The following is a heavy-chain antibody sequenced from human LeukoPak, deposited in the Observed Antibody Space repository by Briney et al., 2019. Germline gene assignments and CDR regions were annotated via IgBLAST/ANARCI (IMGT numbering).Heavy chain of an antibody. Sequence: ASVKVSCKASGYTFTGYYMHWVRQAPGQGLEWMGWINPNSGGTNYAQKFQGRVTMTRDTSISTAYMELSRLRSDDTAVYYCARDPVYGSGSYYNTYYYYMDVWGKGTTVTISS. CDR1: GYTFTGYY. J-gene: IGHJ6*03. D-gene: IGHD3-10*01. CDR3: ARDPVYGSGSYYNTYYYYMDV. CDR2: INPNSGGT. V-gene: IGHV1-2*02.